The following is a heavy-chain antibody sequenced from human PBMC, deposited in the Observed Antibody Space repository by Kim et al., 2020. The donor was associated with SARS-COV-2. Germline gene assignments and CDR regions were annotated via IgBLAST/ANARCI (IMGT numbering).Heavy chain of an antibody. D-gene: IGHD2-2*01. CDR3: ARRYCGSTTCYEFFDY. V-gene: IGHV1-3*01. J-gene: IGHJ4*02. Sequence: KFQGRVTITRDTSASTAYMELSSLRSEDTAVYYCARRYCGSTTCYEFFDYWGQGTLVTVSS.